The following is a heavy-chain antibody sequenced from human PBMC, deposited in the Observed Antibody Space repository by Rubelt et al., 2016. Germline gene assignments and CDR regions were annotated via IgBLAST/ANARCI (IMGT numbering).Heavy chain of an antibody. Sequence: AVSGFTFGDYGMHWVRQAPGKGLEWVAILSYDGGTLKYGDPVKGRFTISRDNSKNTIYLQMNSLRAEDTAVYYCARENDCSSVSCRWGQGTTVTVSS. CDR3: ARENDCSSVSCR. J-gene: IGHJ3*01. CDR2: LSYDGGTL. D-gene: IGHD2-2*01. V-gene: IGHV3-30*03. CDR1: GFTFGDYG.